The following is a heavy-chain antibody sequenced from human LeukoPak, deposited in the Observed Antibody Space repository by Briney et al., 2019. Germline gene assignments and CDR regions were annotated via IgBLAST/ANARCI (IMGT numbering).Heavy chain of an antibody. V-gene: IGHV3-53*01. J-gene: IGHJ4*02. CDR2: IYSGDST. D-gene: IGHD3-3*01. Sequence: GGSLRLSCAASGFTVNSNSMSWVRQATGKGLECVAAIYSGDSTYYPGSVKGRFSISRDNSKNTLYLQMNNLRAEDTAVYYCTIFGVVFDYWGQGTLVTVSS. CDR1: GFTVNSNS. CDR3: TIFGVVFDY.